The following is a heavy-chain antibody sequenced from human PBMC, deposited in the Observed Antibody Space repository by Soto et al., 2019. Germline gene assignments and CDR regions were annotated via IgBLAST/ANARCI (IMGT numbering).Heavy chain of an antibody. CDR1: GGTFSSYA. CDR2: IIPIFGTA. Sequence: SVKVSCKASGGTFSSYAISWVRQAPGRGLEWMGGIIPIFGTANYAQKFQGRVTITADESTSTAYMELSSLRSEDTAVYYCARGGLQRVLNYYDSSGYWYYGMDVWGQGTTVTVSS. V-gene: IGHV1-69*13. J-gene: IGHJ6*02. D-gene: IGHD3-22*01. CDR3: ARGGLQRVLNYYDSSGYWYYGMDV.